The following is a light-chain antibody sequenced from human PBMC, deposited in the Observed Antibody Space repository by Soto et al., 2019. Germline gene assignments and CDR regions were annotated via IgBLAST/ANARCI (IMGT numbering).Light chain of an antibody. CDR1: QSVSSSY. J-gene: IGKJ1*01. Sequence: EIVLTQSPGTVSLSPGERATLSCRASQSVSSSYLAWYQQKPGQAPRLLIYGASTRATGIPARFSGSGSGTEFTLTISSLQSEDFAMYYCQRYDSLRTFGQGTKVDIK. CDR2: GAS. CDR3: QRYDSLRT. V-gene: IGKV3-20*01.